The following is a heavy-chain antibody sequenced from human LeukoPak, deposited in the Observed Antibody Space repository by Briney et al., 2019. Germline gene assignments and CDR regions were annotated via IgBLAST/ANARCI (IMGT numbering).Heavy chain of an antibody. D-gene: IGHD2-2*01. V-gene: IGHV3-7*01. CDR1: GFTFSSYW. J-gene: IGHJ5*02. CDR3: ARDDCSSISCYHNWFDP. Sequence: GVSLRPSCAASGFTFSSYWMSWVRQAPGKGLEWVANIKQDGSEKYYVDSVEGRFTISRDNAKNSLYLQMNSLRAEDTAVYYCARDDCSSISCYHNWFDPWGQGTLVTVSS. CDR2: IKQDGSEK.